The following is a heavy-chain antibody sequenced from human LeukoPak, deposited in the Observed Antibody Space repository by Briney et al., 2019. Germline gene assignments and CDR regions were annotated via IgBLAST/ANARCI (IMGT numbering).Heavy chain of an antibody. CDR2: ISWNSGSI. CDR3: ANSPRLQAVAGTVA. D-gene: IGHD6-19*01. Sequence: GGSLRLSCAASGFTFDDYAMHWVRQAPGKGLEWVSGISWNSGSIGYADSVKGRFTISRDNAKNSLYLQMNSLRAEDTALYYCANSPRLQAVAGTVAWGQGTMVTVSS. J-gene: IGHJ3*01. CDR1: GFTFDDYA. V-gene: IGHV3-9*01.